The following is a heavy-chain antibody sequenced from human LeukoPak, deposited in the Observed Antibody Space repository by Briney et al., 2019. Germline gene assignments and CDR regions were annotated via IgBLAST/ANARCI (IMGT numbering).Heavy chain of an antibody. CDR3: ARERQDTVIHSGAFDI. D-gene: IGHD2-21*02. V-gene: IGHV3-30-3*01. Sequence: GGSLRLSCAASGFTFSNYFMHWVRQAPGKGLEWVADNGSHTFYVESVKGRFTISRDNSKNTLYSQMNSLGPEDTAVYFCARERQDTVIHSGAFDIWGQGTMVTVSS. CDR1: GFTFSNYF. J-gene: IGHJ3*02. CDR2: NGSHT.